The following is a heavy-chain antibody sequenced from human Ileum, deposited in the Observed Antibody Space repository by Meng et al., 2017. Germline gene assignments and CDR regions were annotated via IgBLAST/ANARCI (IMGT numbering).Heavy chain of an antibody. J-gene: IGHJ4*02. CDR1: GYTFSAYY. Sequence: ASVKVSCKASGYTFSAYYMHWVRQGPGQGLEWMGWINPNSGGTISAQQFQGRVTMTRGTSISTAYMEVTRLTSDDTAVYYCARGGSGWYYFDYWGQGTLVTVSS. D-gene: IGHD6-19*01. V-gene: IGHV1-2*02. CDR2: INPNSGGT. CDR3: ARGGSGWYYFDY.